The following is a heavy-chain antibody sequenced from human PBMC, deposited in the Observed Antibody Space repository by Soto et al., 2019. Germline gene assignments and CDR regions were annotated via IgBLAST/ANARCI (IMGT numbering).Heavy chain of an antibody. CDR2: IWYDGRNK. Sequence: QKYLVESGGGVVQPGGSLRLSCVASGSIFSGYGMHWVRQAPGKGLEWVAVIWYDGRNKYYADSVKGRFTISRDNSKNMLYLQMDRLRAEDTAVYYCARDGIGGTVFRGFCDYWGQGTLVTVSS. D-gene: IGHD1-7*01. V-gene: IGHV3-33*01. CDR3: ARDGIGGTVFRGFCDY. J-gene: IGHJ4*02. CDR1: GSIFSGYG.